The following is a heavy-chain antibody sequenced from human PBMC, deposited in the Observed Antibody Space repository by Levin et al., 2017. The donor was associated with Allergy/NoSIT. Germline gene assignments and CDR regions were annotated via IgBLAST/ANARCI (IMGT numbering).Heavy chain of an antibody. CDR2: ISGSGGST. Sequence: GESLKISCAASGFTFSSYAMSWVRQAPGKGLEWVSAISGSGGSTYYADSVKGRFTISRDNSKNTLYLQMNSLRAEDTAVYYCAKAWGRSGYDADAFDIWGQGTMVTVSS. CDR3: AKAWGRSGYDADAFDI. CDR1: GFTFSSYA. D-gene: IGHD5-12*01. J-gene: IGHJ3*02. V-gene: IGHV3-23*01.